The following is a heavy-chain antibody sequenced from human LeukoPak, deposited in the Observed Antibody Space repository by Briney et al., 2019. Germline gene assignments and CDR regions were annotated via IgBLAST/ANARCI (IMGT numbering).Heavy chain of an antibody. J-gene: IGHJ4*02. V-gene: IGHV3-30*18. Sequence: GGSLRLSCAASGFTFSSYGMHWARQAPGKGLGWVAVISYDGSNKYYPDSVKGRFTISRDNSKNTLYLQMSSLRAEDTAVYYCAKDRGYCSGGSCYWGFYFDYWGQGTLVTVSS. CDR3: AKDRGYCSGGSCYWGFYFDY. D-gene: IGHD2-15*01. CDR1: GFTFSSYG. CDR2: ISYDGSNK.